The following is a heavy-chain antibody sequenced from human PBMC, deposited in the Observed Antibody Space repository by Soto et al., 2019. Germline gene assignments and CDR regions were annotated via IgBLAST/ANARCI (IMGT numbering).Heavy chain of an antibody. V-gene: IGHV4-39*07. J-gene: IGHJ4*02. CDR2: IFYSGST. Sequence: SETLSLTCTVSGGSISSSSYYWGWIRQPPGKGLEWIGSIFYSGSTYYNPSLKSRVTISVDTSKNQFSLKLSSVTAADTAVYYCARGPDGDKVDYWGQGTLVTVSS. D-gene: IGHD7-27*01. CDR3: ARGPDGDKVDY. CDR1: GGSISSSSYY.